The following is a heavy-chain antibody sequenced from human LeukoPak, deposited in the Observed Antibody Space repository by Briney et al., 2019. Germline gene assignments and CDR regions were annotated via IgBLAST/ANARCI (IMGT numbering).Heavy chain of an antibody. CDR3: ARGQANYDILTGYSGDY. CDR2: INTNTGNP. CDR1: GYTFTSYA. D-gene: IGHD3-9*01. Sequence: ASVKVSCKASGYTFTSYAMNWVRQAPGQGLEWMGWINTNTGNPTYAQGFTGRFVFSLDTSVSTAYLQISSLKAEDTAVYYCARGQANYDILTGYSGDYWGQGTLVTVSS. V-gene: IGHV7-4-1*02. J-gene: IGHJ4*02.